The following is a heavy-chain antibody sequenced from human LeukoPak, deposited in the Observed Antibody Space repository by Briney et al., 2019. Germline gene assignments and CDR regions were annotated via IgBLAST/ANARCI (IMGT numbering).Heavy chain of an antibody. CDR3: VREDAATRIDF. V-gene: IGHV4-59*01. Sequence: SESLSLTCTVVGGFISSYYWSWIRQLPGKGLEWIGYTYYSGSTNYNHSLKSRFTMSVDTSKNQFSLKVRSVTAADTAVYYGVREDAATRIDFWGQGTLVTVSS. D-gene: IGHD2-15*01. J-gene: IGHJ4*02. CDR1: GGFISSYY. CDR2: TYYSGST.